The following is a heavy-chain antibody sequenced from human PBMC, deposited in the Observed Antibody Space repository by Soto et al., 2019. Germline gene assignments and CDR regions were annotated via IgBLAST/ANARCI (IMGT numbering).Heavy chain of an antibody. J-gene: IGHJ6*02. V-gene: IGHV3-48*03. CDR3: VTLPTLHTACSRTTSHGTSFYGMDV. CDR1: GFTFSSYE. Sequence: VEFLRLSCAASGFTFSSYEMNWVRQAPGKGLEWVSYISSSGSTIYYADSVKGRFTISRDNAKNSLYLQMNSLRAEDTAVYYCVTLPTLHTACSRTTSHGTSFYGMDVCGQGITVTLSS. D-gene: IGHD2-2*01. CDR2: ISSSGSTI.